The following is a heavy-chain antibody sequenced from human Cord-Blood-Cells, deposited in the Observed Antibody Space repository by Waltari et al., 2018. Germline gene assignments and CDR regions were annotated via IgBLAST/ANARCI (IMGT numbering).Heavy chain of an antibody. CDR1: GYTFTGYY. J-gene: IGHJ6*03. V-gene: IGHV1-2*02. CDR2: INPNSGGT. Sequence: QVQLVQSGAEVKKPGASVKVSCKASGYTFTGYYMHWVRQAPGQGLEWMGWINPNSGGTNYAQKFQGRVTMPRDTSISTAYMELSRLRSDDTAVYYCARVKAAAGYYYYYYMDVWGKGTTVTVSS. CDR3: ARVKAAAGYYYYYYMDV. D-gene: IGHD6-13*01.